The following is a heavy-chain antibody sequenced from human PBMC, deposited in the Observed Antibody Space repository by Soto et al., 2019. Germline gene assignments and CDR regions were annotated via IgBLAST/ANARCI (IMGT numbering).Heavy chain of an antibody. CDR2: ISGSGGTI. Sequence: QAGGSLRLSCVGSGFTFSSYAMSWVRQAPGKGLEWVSIISGSGGTIYYADSVKGRFTVSRDNSKNTVYLQMNSLRADDTAVFYCAKDRTYGGNTGFGHWGQGTLVTVSS. J-gene: IGHJ1*01. CDR3: AKDRTYGGNTGFGH. CDR1: GFTFSSYA. D-gene: IGHD4-17*01. V-gene: IGHV3-23*01.